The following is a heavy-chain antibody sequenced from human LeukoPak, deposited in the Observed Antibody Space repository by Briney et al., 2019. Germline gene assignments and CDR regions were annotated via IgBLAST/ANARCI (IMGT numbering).Heavy chain of an antibody. V-gene: IGHV3-48*03. J-gene: IGHJ6*03. CDR3: ARDQYGSGDGYYMDV. Sequence: GGSWRLSCVASGFTFTYYGMNWVRQAPGKGLEWVSYISSSGSTTFYADSVKGRLTISRDNAKNSLYLQMNSLRAEDTAIYYCARDQYGSGDGYYMDVWGKGTTVTISS. D-gene: IGHD3-10*01. CDR2: ISSSGSTT. CDR1: GFTFTYYG.